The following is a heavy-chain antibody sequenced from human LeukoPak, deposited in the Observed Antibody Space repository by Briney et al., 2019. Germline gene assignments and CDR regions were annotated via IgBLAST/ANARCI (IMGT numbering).Heavy chain of an antibody. CDR2: INPSGGST. CDR1: GYTSTSYY. D-gene: IGHD3-3*01. Sequence: GASVKVSCKASGYTSTSYYMHWVRQAPGQGLEWMGIINPSGGSTSYAQKFQGRVTMTTDTLATTAYMELRSLRSDDTAVYYCARDLERYYDLEGRSGYWGQGTLVTVSS. J-gene: IGHJ4*02. V-gene: IGHV1-46*01. CDR3: ARDLERYYDLEGRSGY.